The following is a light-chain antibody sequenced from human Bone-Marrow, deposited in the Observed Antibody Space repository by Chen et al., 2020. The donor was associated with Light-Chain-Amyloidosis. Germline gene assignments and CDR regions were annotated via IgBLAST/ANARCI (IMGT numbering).Light chain of an antibody. Sequence: VVLTQSPLSLSVSPGESASISCRASQSLRHSRGYTYLDWYLQKPGQSPQLLFYLAVNRSSGVPDGFSASGSGTDFTRTSNTVEAEDVGVDYCMQALQTPQYSFGQGTKLEI. CDR2: LAV. CDR1: QSLRHSRGYTY. CDR3: MQALQTPQYS. J-gene: IGKJ2*01. V-gene: IGKV2-28*01.